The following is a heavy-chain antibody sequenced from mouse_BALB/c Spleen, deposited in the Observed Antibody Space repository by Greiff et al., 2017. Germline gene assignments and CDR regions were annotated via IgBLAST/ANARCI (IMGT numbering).Heavy chain of an antibody. D-gene: IGHD2-2*01. J-gene: IGHJ3*01. Sequence: EVQGVESGGGLVQPGGSRKLSCAASGFTFSSFGMHWVRQAPEKGLEWVAYISSGSSTIYYADTVKGRFTISRDNPKNTLFLQMTSLRSEDTAMYYCARSGYGYDPAWFAYWGQGTLVTVSA. CDR3: ARSGYGYDPAWFAY. V-gene: IGHV5-17*02. CDR1: GFTFSSFG. CDR2: ISSGSSTI.